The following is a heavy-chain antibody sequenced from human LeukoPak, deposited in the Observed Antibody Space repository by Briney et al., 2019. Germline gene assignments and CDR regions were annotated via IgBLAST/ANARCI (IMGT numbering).Heavy chain of an antibody. CDR1: GGSFSGYY. CDR2: INHSGST. Sequence: SETLSLTCAVYGGSFSGYYWSWIRQPPGKGLEWIGEINHSGSTNYNPSLKSRVTISVDTSKNQFSLKLSSVTAADTAVYYCARFSPRAMENYLDFWGQGTLVTVSS. V-gene: IGHV4-34*01. J-gene: IGHJ4*02. D-gene: IGHD2/OR15-2a*01. CDR3: ARFSPRAMENYLDF.